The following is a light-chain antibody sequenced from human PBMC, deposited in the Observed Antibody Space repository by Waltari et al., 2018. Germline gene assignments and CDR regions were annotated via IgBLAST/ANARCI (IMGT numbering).Light chain of an antibody. Sequence: EIVMTQSPATLSVSPGERAIISCRASQSVTTNLAWYQQIPGQPPRRLIYGATTRATDIPARFSGSGSGTECTLTITSLQSEDFAVYYCHQYNDGPPFNFGQGTKLEIK. CDR2: GAT. V-gene: IGKV3-15*01. CDR3: HQYNDGPPFN. CDR1: QSVTTN. J-gene: IGKJ2*01.